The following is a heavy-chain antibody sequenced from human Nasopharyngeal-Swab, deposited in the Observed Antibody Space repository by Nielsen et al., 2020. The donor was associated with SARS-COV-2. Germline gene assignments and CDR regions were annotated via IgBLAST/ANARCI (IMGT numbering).Heavy chain of an antibody. CDR2: FDPEDGET. CDR1: GYTLTELS. Sequence: ASVKVSCKVSGYTLTELSMHWVRQAPGKGLEWVGGFDPEDGETIYAQKFQGRVTMTEDTSTDTAYMELSSLTSEDTAVYYCARIEITMIVVVINDYWGQGTLVTVSS. V-gene: IGHV1-24*01. D-gene: IGHD3-22*01. J-gene: IGHJ4*02. CDR3: ARIEITMIVVVINDY.